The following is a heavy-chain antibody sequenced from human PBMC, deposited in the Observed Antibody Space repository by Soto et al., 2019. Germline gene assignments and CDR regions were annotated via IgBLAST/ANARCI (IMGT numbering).Heavy chain of an antibody. J-gene: IGHJ4*02. CDR2: IYWDDNE. CDR3: VYRDFGAYFFQF. CDR1: GFSLTTQGVH. D-gene: IGHD4-17*01. Sequence: QITLKESGPTLVKPTQALTLTCTFSGFSLTTQGVHVGWIRQPPGNALELLALIYWDDNEVYSPSLKNRLTITKDTSKIQVVLTLATVDPVDTATYFCVYRDFGAYFFQFWGQGSLVNVS. V-gene: IGHV2-5*02.